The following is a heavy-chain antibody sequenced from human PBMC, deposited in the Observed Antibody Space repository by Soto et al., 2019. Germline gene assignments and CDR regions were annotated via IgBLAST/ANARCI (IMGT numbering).Heavy chain of an antibody. CDR1: ALTSKHYS. D-gene: IGHD3-9*01. J-gene: IGHJ4*02. CDR3: AKGGLRYFHWLLCPIDF. V-gene: IGHV3-9*02. CDR2: ISWNSGSI. Sequence: SLRVSCAASALTSKHYSMLLVRHAPEKNLEWVSGISWNSGSIGYADSVKGRFTISRDNAKNSLYLQMNSLRAEDTALYYCAKGGLRYFHWLLCPIDFRGPRTLVTVSS.